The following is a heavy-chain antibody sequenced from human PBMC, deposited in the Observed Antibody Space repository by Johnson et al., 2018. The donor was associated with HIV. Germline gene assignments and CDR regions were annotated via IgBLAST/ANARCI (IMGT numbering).Heavy chain of an antibody. CDR3: ARVGQQGSAFDI. CDR1: GFTFSSYA. CDR2: ISYDGSNK. D-gene: IGHD6-13*01. V-gene: IGHV3-30*04. J-gene: IGHJ3*02. Sequence: QMLLVESGGGVVQPGRSLRLSCAPSGFTFSSYAMHWVRQAPGKGLEWVAVISYDGSNKYYADSVRGRFTISRDNSKNTLYLQMNSLRTEDTTIYYCARVGQQGSAFDIWGLGTMVTVSS.